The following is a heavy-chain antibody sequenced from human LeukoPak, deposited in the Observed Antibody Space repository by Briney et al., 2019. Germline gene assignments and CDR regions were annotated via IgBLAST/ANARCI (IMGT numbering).Heavy chain of an antibody. D-gene: IGHD5-24*01. CDR3: AREPLEMATFWSY. V-gene: IGHV4-34*01. J-gene: IGHJ4*02. CDR2: GSESGGT. CDR1: GGSLNGHY. Sequence: SETLSLTCAVYGGSLNGHYWSWIRQPPGKGLEWIGEGSESGGTKFNPSLKSRVTISADTSKNQFSLKLSSVTAADTAVYYCAREPLEMATFWSYWGQGTLVTVSS.